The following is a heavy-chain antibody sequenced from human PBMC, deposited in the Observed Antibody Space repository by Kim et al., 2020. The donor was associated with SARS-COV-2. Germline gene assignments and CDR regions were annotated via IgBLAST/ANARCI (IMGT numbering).Heavy chain of an antibody. J-gene: IGHJ4*02. Sequence: TPALKSRVTISGDTSKNQFSLKLTSVPAADTAVYYCARGPYYHSSGYYDYWGQGTLVTVSS. D-gene: IGHD3-22*01. CDR3: ARGPYYHSSGYYDY. V-gene: IGHV4-34*01.